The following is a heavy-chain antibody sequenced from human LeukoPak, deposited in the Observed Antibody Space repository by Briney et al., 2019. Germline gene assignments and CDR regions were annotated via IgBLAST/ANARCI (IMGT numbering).Heavy chain of an antibody. J-gene: IGHJ4*02. CDR3: AKDQRYFDF. Sequence: PGGSLKLSCAASGFTFSTCAMSWVRQAPGKGLEWVSLITSSGGSTCYADSVKGRFTISRDNSKNTLYLQMNSLRAEDTAVYYCAKDQRYFDFWGQGTLVTVSS. CDR1: GFTFSTCA. V-gene: IGHV3-23*01. CDR2: ITSSGGST.